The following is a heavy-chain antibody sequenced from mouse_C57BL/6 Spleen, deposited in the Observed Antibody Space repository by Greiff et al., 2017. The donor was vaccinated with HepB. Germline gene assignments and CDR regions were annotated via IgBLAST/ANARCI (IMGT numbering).Heavy chain of an antibody. CDR3: AREGGNYYFDC. CDR2: IYPGDGDT. V-gene: IGHV1-82*01. CDR1: GYAFSSSW. J-gene: IGHJ2*01. D-gene: IGHD2-1*01. Sequence: QVQLQQSGPELVKPGASVKISCKASGYAFSSSWMNWVKQRPGKGLEWIGRIYPGDGDTNYNGKFKGKATLTADKSSSTAYMQLSSLTSEDSAVYFCAREGGNYYFDCWGQGTTLTVSS.